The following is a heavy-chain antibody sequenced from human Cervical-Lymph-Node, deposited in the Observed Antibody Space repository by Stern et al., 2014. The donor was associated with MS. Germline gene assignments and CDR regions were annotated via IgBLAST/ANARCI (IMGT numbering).Heavy chain of an antibody. CDR2: IYPGDSET. V-gene: IGHV5-51*03. J-gene: IGHJ4*02. Sequence: VQLVQSGAEVKKPGESLRISCEVSGYRFTNNWIGWVRQMPGKGLEWMGIIYPGDSETRYSPSFQGQVTILVEQSNTNTYLQWSSLKASDTAIYYCARRGHGYMGIDYWGQGTLVTVSS. CDR3: ARRGHGYMGIDY. CDR1: GYRFTNNW. D-gene: IGHD1-1*01.